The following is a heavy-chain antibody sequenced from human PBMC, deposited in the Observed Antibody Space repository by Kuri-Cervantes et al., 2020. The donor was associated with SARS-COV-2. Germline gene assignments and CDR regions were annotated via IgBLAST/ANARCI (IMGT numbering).Heavy chain of an antibody. CDR2: ISGSGSYI. D-gene: IGHD2-21*01. V-gene: IGHV3-21*01. J-gene: IGHJ6*03. CDR1: GFTLGDYG. Sequence: GGSLRLSCAASGFTLGDYGMYWVRQAPGKGLEWVSSISGSGSYIYYADSVKGRFTISKESGENSLYLHMNSLRGDDTAVYYCARVAGEGPIYYYYMDVWGKGTTVTVSS. CDR3: ARVAGEGPIYYYYMDV.